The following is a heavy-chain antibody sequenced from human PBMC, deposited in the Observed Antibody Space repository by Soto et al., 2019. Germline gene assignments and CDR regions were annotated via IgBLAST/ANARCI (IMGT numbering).Heavy chain of an antibody. CDR1: GFAFSTYA. V-gene: IGHV3-23*01. D-gene: IGHD3-10*01. CDR3: AKSVQVGFGEGGWFDP. J-gene: IGHJ5*02. CDR2: ISASGGSA. Sequence: EVQLLESGGGLVQPGGSLRLSCAASGFAFSTYAMTWVRQVPGKGLEWVSTISASGGSAYFADSVRGRFTISRDNSRDTQFLQMNSLRAEDTAIYYCAKSVQVGFGEGGWFDPWGQGTLVTVSS.